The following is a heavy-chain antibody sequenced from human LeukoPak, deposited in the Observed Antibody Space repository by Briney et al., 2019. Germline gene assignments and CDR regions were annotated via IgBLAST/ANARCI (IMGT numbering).Heavy chain of an antibody. D-gene: IGHD5-18*01. CDR3: ARVQLHLNQYYYYYMDV. CDR1: GYTFTSYD. V-gene: IGHV1-8*02. Sequence: ASVKVSCKASGYTFTSYDINWVRQASGQGLEWMGWMNPNSGNTGYAQKFQGRVTMTRNTSMSTAYMELSSLRSEDTVVYYCARVQLHLNQYYYYYMDVWGKGTTVTVSS. J-gene: IGHJ6*03. CDR2: MNPNSGNT.